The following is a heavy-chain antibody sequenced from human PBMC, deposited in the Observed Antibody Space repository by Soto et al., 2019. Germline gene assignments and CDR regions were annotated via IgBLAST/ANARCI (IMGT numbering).Heavy chain of an antibody. CDR2: ISAYNGNT. D-gene: IGHD3-22*01. CDR3: ARVSSGWLTYYYDSSGSGPIDY. J-gene: IGHJ4*02. V-gene: IGHV1-18*01. CDR1: GYTFTSYG. Sequence: ASVKVSCKASGYTFTSYGISWVRQAPGQGLEWMGWISAYNGNTNYAQKLQGRVTMTTDTSTSTAYMELRSLRPDDTAVYYCARVSSGWLTYYYDSSGSGPIDYWGQGTLVTVSS.